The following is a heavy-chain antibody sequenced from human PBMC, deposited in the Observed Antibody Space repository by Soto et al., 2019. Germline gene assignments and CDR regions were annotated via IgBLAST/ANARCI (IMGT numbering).Heavy chain of an antibody. V-gene: IGHV4-34*01. D-gene: IGHD2-21*02. CDR1: VGSFSGYY. J-gene: IGHJ4*02. Sequence: SETLSLTCAVYVGSFSGYYWSWIRQPRGKGLEWIGSINYSGSTNNNPSLRSRVSMSIDTSKDQFSLKLKSVTAADTALYFCARQRTSVVTQAYFDVWGPGSLVTVSS. CDR3: ARQRTSVVTQAYFDV. CDR2: INYSGST.